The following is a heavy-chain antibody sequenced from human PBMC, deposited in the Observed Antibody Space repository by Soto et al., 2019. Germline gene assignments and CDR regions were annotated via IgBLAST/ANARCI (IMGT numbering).Heavy chain of an antibody. CDR1: GYRFTSYW. CDR2: IFPGDSSS. D-gene: IGHD3-9*01. CDR3: TRLATYYDSLSGYYFDY. J-gene: IGHJ4*02. Sequence: PGESLKISCEGSGYRFTSYWIAWVRQMPGKGLEWMGIIFPGDSSSRYSPSFQGQVTISADKSISTAYLQWSSLKASDTAMYYCTRLATYYDSLSGYYFDYWGQGTLVTVSS. V-gene: IGHV5-51*01.